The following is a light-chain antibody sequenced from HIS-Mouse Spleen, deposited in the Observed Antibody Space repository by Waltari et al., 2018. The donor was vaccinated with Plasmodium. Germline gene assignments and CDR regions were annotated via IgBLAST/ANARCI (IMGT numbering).Light chain of an antibody. CDR1: KLGYKS. CDR3: QAWDSSTVV. Sequence: SYELTQPPSVSVSPGQTASIPCSGDKLGYKSACWYQQKPGQSPVLVIYQDSKRPSGIPERFSGSNSGNTATLTISRTQAMDEADYYCQAWDSSTVVFGGGTKLTVL. J-gene: IGLJ2*01. CDR2: QDS. V-gene: IGLV3-1*01.